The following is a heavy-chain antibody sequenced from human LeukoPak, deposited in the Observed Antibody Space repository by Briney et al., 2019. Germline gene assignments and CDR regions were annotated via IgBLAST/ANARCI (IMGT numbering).Heavy chain of an antibody. CDR1: GGTFSSYA. J-gene: IGHJ4*02. V-gene: IGHV1-69*04. CDR3: ARDPPIAVAGTGAPSDY. D-gene: IGHD6-19*01. CDR2: IIPILGIA. Sequence: SVTVSCKASGGTFSSYAISWVRQAPGQGLEWMGRIIPILGIANYAQKFQGRVTITADRSTSTAYMELSSLRSEDTAVYYCARDPPIAVAGTGAPSDYWGQGTLVTVSS.